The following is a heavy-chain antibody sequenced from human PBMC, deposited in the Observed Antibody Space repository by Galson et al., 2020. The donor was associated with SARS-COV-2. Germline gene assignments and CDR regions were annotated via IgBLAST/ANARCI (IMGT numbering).Heavy chain of an antibody. CDR3: SRDILTTHYY. J-gene: IGHJ4*02. CDR1: GFTFSSYW. Sequence: GGSLRLSCAASGFTFSSYWMHWVRQAPGKGLVWVSRITNDGSTTSYADSVKGRFTISRDNAKNTVYLQMNSLRAEDTAVYYCSRDILTTHYYWGQGALVTVSS. D-gene: IGHD3-9*01. CDR2: ITNDGSTT. V-gene: IGHV3-74*03.